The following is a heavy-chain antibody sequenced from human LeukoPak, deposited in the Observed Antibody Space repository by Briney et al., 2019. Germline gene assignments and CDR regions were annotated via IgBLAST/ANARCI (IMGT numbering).Heavy chain of an antibody. D-gene: IGHD2-2*01. J-gene: IGHJ4*02. CDR3: ARAIVVIPAAIRY. V-gene: IGHV3-23*01. CDR1: GFTFSSHG. Sequence: GGSLRLSCAASGFTFSSHGMSWVRQAPGKGLEWVSSISGSGGSTYYADSVKGRFTISRDNSKNTLYLQMNSLRAEDTAVYYCARAIVVIPAAIRYWGQGTLVSVSS. CDR2: ISGSGGST.